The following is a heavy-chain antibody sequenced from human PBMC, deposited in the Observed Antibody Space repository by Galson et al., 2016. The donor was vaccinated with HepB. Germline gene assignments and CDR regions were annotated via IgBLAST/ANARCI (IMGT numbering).Heavy chain of an antibody. Sequence: SLRLSCAASGFSFSGSAIHWVRQASGKGLEWVGLIGTKSEGERTDYAAPVKGRFTISRDDSKNTLYLQMNSLKTEDTAVYYCTTPLRWELSSDFWGQGTVVAVSS. J-gene: IGHJ4*02. V-gene: IGHV3-15*04. CDR2: IGTKSEGERT. D-gene: IGHD1-26*01. CDR1: GFSFSGSA. CDR3: TTPLRWELSSDF.